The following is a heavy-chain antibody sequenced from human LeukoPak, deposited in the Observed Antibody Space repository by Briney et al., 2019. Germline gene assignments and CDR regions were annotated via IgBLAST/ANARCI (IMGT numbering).Heavy chain of an antibody. CDR2: ISYDGSNK. CDR1: GFTFSSYA. D-gene: IGHD6-13*01. J-gene: IGHJ4*02. CDR3: ARDQGSSWYEGVDY. Sequence: GGSLRLSCAASGFTFSSYAMHWVRQAPGKGLEWVAVISYDGSNKYYADSVKGRFTISRDNSKNTLYLQMNSLRAEDTAVYYCARDQGSSWYEGVDYWGQGTLVTVSS. V-gene: IGHV3-30-3*01.